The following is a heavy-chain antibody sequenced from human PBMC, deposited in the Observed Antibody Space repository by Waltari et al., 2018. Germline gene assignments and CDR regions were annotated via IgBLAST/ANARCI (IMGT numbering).Heavy chain of an antibody. V-gene: IGHV1-69*14. Sequence: QVHLDQSGSEVKKPGSSVKVSCQVSEGTFSSFGFSWVRRAPGQGLEWMGSVIPVFGTASYAQKFQGRVTITADKSTTIVYMELNSLRSEDTAIYYCAKESGGYDHPYFDQWGQGTLVTVS. J-gene: IGHJ4*02. CDR1: EGTFSSFG. D-gene: IGHD5-12*01. CDR2: VIPVFGTA. CDR3: AKESGGYDHPYFDQ.